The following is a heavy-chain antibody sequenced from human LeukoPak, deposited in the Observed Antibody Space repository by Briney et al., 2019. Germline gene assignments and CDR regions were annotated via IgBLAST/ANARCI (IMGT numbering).Heavy chain of an antibody. CDR3: ANLLGVEP. D-gene: IGHD3-16*01. J-gene: IGHJ5*02. Sequence: PSETLSLTCAVDGGSFSGYYWNWIRQPPGKGLEWIGELNHSRITNYNPSLKSRVTISVDTSKNQFSLRLSSVTAADTAVYYCANLLGVEPWGQGTLVTVSS. CDR1: GGSFSGYY. CDR2: LNHSRIT. V-gene: IGHV4-34*01.